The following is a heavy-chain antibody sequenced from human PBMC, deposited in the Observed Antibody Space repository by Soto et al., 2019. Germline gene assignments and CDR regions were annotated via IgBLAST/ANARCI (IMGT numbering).Heavy chain of an antibody. D-gene: IGHD1-1*01. CDR3: VRDGTKTLRDWFDP. J-gene: IGHJ5*02. Sequence: SETLSLTCTVSGASISGFYWSWIRKSAGKGLEWIGRIYATGTTDYNPSLKSRVMMSVDTSKKQFPLKLRSVPAADTAVYYCVRDGTKTLRDWFDPWGQGISVTVSS. CDR2: IYATGTT. V-gene: IGHV4-4*07. CDR1: GASISGFY.